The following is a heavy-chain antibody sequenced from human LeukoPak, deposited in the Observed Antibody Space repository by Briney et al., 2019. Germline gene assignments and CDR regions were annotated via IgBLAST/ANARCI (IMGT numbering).Heavy chain of an antibody. J-gene: IGHJ6*03. V-gene: IGHV1-69*01. Sequence: ASVKVSCKASGGTFSSYAISWVRQAPGQGLEWMGGIIPIFGTANYAQKFQGRVTITADESTSTAYMELSSLRSEDTAVYYCARGNGGRQNGSGRHIGVNYYYYYMDVWGKGTTVTVSS. CDR2: IIPIFGTA. CDR1: GGTFSSYA. CDR3: ARGNGGRQNGSGRHIGVNYYYYYMDV. D-gene: IGHD3-10*01.